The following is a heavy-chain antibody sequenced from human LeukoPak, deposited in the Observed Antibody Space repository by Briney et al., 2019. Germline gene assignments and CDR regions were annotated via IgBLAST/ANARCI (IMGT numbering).Heavy chain of an antibody. D-gene: IGHD6-19*01. J-gene: IGHJ4*02. CDR2: IYYSGST. Sequence: SETLSLTCTVSGGSISSSSYYWGWIRQPPGKGLEWIGSIYYSGSTYYNPSLKSRVTISVDTSKNQFSLKLSSVTAADTAVYYCARAREVKSGWYANDYWGQGTLVTVSS. V-gene: IGHV4-39*01. CDR3: ARAREVKSGWYANDY. CDR1: GGSISSSSYY.